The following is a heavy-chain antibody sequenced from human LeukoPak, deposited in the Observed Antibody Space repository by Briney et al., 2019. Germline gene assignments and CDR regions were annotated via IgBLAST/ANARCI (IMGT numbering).Heavy chain of an antibody. V-gene: IGHV3-30-3*01. Sequence: PGRSLRLSCAASGFTFSSYAMHWVRQAPGKGLEWVAVISYDGSNKYYADSVKGRFTISRDNAKNSLYLQMNSLRAEDTAVYYCARDPGGSPGDYWGQGTLVTVSS. CDR3: ARDPGGSPGDY. J-gene: IGHJ4*02. CDR2: ISYDGSNK. CDR1: GFTFSSYA. D-gene: IGHD3-10*01.